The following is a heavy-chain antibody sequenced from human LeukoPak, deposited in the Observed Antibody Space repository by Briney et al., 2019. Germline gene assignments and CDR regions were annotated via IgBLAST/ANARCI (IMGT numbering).Heavy chain of an antibody. J-gene: IGHJ4*02. CDR3: ARASGWYAGDY. V-gene: IGHV4-39*07. CDR2: IYYSGST. D-gene: IGHD6-19*01. CDR1: GGSISSSSYY. Sequence: SETLSLTCTVSGGSISSSSYYWGWIRQPPGKGLEWIGSIYYSGSTYYNPSLKSRVTISVDTSKNQFSLKLSSVTAADTAVYYGARASGWYAGDYWGQGTLVTVSS.